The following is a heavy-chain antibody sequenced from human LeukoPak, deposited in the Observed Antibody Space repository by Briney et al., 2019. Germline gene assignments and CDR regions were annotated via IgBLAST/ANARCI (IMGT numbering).Heavy chain of an antibody. CDR3: ARDDYYGSGSLGPAFDI. Sequence: ASVRVSCKASGYTFTGYYMHWVRQAPGQGLEWMGWINPNSGGTNYAQKFQGRVTMTRDTSISTAYMELSRLRSDDTAVYYCARDDYYGSGSLGPAFDIWGQGTMVTVSS. J-gene: IGHJ3*02. V-gene: IGHV1-2*02. CDR1: GYTFTGYY. CDR2: INPNSGGT. D-gene: IGHD3-10*01.